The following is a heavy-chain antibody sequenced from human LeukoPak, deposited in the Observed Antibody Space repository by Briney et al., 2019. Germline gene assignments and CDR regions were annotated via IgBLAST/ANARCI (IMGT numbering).Heavy chain of an antibody. D-gene: IGHD3-10*01. V-gene: IGHV1-2*02. CDR1: GYTFTGYY. CDR2: INPNSGGT. J-gene: IGHJ5*02. Sequence: GASVKVSCKASGYTFTGYYMHWVRQAPGQGLEWMGWINPNSGGTNYAQKFQGRVTMTRDTSISTAYMELSRPRSDDTAVYYCARDMYYYGSGEGWFDPWGQGTLVTVSS. CDR3: ARDMYYYGSGEGWFDP.